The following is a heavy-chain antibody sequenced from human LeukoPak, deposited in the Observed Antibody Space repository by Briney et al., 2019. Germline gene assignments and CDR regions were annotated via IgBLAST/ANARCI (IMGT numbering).Heavy chain of an antibody. CDR3: ARVLVGTSYFDY. Sequence: SESLSLTCTVSGGSISSYYWSWIRQPPGKGLEWIGYLSYSGSTNYNPSLKSRVTISVDTSKNQFSLKLNSVTAADTAVYYCARVLVGTSYFDYWGQGTLVTVSS. CDR1: GGSISSYY. CDR2: LSYSGST. J-gene: IGHJ4*02. V-gene: IGHV4-59*01. D-gene: IGHD2-15*01.